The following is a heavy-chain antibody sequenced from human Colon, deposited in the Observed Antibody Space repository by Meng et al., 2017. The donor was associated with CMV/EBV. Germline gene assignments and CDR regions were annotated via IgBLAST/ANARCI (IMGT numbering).Heavy chain of an antibody. J-gene: IGHJ4*02. V-gene: IGHV4-61*01. Sequence: SEILSLTCTVSGDSVSGGSYYWTWIRQAPGKGLEWIGYIYNSVSTNYNPSLKSRVTISVDTSKNQFSLKLTSVTAADTAVYYCARDQPADYWGQGTLVTVSS. CDR1: GDSVSGGSYY. CDR3: ARDQPADY. CDR2: IYNSVST.